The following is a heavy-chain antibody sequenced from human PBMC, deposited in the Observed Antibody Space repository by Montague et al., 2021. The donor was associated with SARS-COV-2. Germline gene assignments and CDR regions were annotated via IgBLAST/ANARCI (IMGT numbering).Heavy chain of an antibody. CDR1: VGSCCGDY. CDR3: ARVRYYGSGTSLGMDV. CDR2: IKHSGTT. Sequence: SETLSLTCAGYVGSCCGDYWGWIRRPPGRTPDWIAEIKHSGTTNYNPSLKSRVTISVDTSKNQFSLKLSSVTAADTAVYYCARVRYYGSGTSLGMDVWGQGTTVTVSS. J-gene: IGHJ6*02. V-gene: IGHV4-34*01. D-gene: IGHD3-10*01.